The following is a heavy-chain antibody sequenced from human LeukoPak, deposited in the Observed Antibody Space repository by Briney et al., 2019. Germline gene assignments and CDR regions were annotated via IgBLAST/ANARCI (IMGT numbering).Heavy chain of an antibody. Sequence: ASVKVSCKASGYTFTSYGISWVRQAPGQGLEWMGWINPNSGGTNYAQKFQGRVTMTRDTSISTAYMELRRLRSDDTAVYYCARGHRYGFLSGDHYYYYMDVWGKGTSVTISS. CDR3: ARGHRYGFLSGDHYYYYMDV. V-gene: IGHV1-2*02. D-gene: IGHD5-18*01. CDR1: GYTFTSYG. CDR2: INPNSGGT. J-gene: IGHJ6*03.